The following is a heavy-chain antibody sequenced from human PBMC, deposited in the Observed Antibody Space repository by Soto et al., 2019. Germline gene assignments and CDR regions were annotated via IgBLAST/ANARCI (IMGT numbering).Heavy chain of an antibody. CDR2: VTANGGST. J-gene: IGHJ4*02. D-gene: IGHD1-26*01. CDR3: AKDSYGSYYGY. Sequence: GGSLRLSCAATGFTFSVYAMTWVRQAPGKGLEWVSAVTANGGSTYSADSVKGRFTISRDNSKNTLFLQMNSLRAEDTAVYYCAKDSYGSYYGYWGQGTLVTVSS. CDR1: GFTFSVYA. V-gene: IGHV3-23*01.